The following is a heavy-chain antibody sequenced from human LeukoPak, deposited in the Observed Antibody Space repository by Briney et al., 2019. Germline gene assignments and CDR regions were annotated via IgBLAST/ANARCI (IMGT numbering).Heavy chain of an antibody. CDR3: AKSARFCTNGVCYTNYYYGMDV. V-gene: IGHV3-30*18. CDR1: GFTFSSYD. D-gene: IGHD2-8*01. CDR2: ISYDGSNK. Sequence: GRSLRLSCAASGFTFSSYDMHWVRQAPGKGLEWEAVISYDGSNKYYADSVKGRFTISRDNSKNTLSLQMHSLRAEDTAVYYCAKSARFCTNGVCYTNYYYGMDVWGQGTTVTVSS. J-gene: IGHJ6*02.